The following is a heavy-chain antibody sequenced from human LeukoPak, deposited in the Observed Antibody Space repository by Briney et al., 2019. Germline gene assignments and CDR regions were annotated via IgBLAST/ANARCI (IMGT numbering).Heavy chain of an antibody. D-gene: IGHD3-9*01. CDR3: ARGLATTTWTIAMTGLDH. Sequence: PSVKVSCKSSGYTFTSYDINWVRHATGQVLDWMGWMNPINGNTGYAQKFQGRVTMTRDTSISTAYMELSSLSSEDRAVYYCARGLATTTWTIAMTGLDHWGPGTLVTVSS. CDR2: MNPINGNT. CDR1: GYTFTSYD. J-gene: IGHJ4*02. V-gene: IGHV1-8*01.